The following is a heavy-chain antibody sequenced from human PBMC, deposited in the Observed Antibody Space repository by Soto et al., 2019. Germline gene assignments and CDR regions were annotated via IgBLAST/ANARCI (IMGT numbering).Heavy chain of an antibody. CDR2: IYYSGST. CDR1: GGSISSYY. CDR3: AATYSSGWPDYYGMDV. Sequence: PSETLSLTCTVSGGSISSYYWSWIRQPPGKGLEWIGYIYYSGSTNYNPSLKSRVTISVDTSKNQFSLKLSSVTAADTAVYYCAATYSSGWPDYYGMDVWGQGTTVTVSS. V-gene: IGHV4-59*08. D-gene: IGHD6-19*01. J-gene: IGHJ6*02.